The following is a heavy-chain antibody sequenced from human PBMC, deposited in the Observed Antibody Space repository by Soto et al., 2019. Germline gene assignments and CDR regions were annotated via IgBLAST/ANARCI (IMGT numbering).Heavy chain of an antibody. J-gene: IGHJ6*02. D-gene: IGHD6-13*01. CDR1: GYTFTSYG. V-gene: IGHV1-18*01. CDR2: ISAYNGNT. Sequence: ASVKVSCKASGYTFTSYGISWVRQAPGQGLELMGWISAYNGNTNYAQKLQGRVTMTTXXXXXXAXMXLXXXXSDXTAVYYCARNLGGYSSSWYYYYYGMDVWG. CDR3: ARNLGGYSSSWYYYYYGMDV.